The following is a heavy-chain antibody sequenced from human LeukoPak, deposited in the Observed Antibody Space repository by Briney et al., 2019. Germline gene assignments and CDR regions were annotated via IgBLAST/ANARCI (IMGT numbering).Heavy chain of an antibody. Sequence: SETLSLTCTVSGGSISSYYWSWIRQPPGKGLEWIGYIYYSGSTNYNPSLKSRVTISVDTSKNQFSLKLSSVTAADAAVYSCASPVGTGTGYHFDYWGQGTLVTVSS. CDR2: IYYSGST. CDR3: ASPVGTGTGYHFDY. CDR1: GGSISSYY. J-gene: IGHJ4*02. V-gene: IGHV4-59*01. D-gene: IGHD3-9*01.